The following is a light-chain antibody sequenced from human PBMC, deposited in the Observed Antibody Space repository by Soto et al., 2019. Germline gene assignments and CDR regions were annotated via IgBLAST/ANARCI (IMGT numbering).Light chain of an antibody. J-gene: IGLJ1*01. CDR3: SSYAGSKKYG. V-gene: IGLV2-8*01. CDR1: SSDIGNYET. Sequence: QSALTQPPSASGSLGQSVTISCTGTSSDIGNYETVSWYQHHPGKAPQAVIYEVNKRPSGVHDRFSGSKSGNTASLTVSGLQAEDEGDYYCSSYAGSKKYGFGTGTKLTVL. CDR2: EVN.